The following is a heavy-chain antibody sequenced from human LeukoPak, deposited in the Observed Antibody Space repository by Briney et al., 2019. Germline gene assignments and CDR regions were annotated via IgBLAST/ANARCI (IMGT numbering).Heavy chain of an antibody. CDR2: INPNSGGT. Sequence: ASVKVSCKASGYTFTGYYMHWVRQAPGQGLEWMGWINPNSGGTNYAQKFQDRVTMTRDTSISTAYMELRRLRSDDTAVYYCSGVPLYYLAGGNFDYWGQGTLVTVSS. CDR1: GYTFTGYY. V-gene: IGHV1-2*02. J-gene: IGHJ4*02. D-gene: IGHD3-10*01. CDR3: SGVPLYYLAGGNFDY.